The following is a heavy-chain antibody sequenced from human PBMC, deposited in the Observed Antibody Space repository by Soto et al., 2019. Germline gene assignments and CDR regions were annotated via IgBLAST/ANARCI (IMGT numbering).Heavy chain of an antibody. CDR2: ITQDGSEK. V-gene: IGHV3-7*03. J-gene: IGHJ4*02. D-gene: IGHD6-19*01. Sequence: EVQLVESGGGLVQPGGSLRLSCAASGFTFSSYWMSWVRQAPGKGLEWVANITQDGSEKYYADSVKGRFTISRDNAKNSLYLQMNSLRAEDTAVYYCARLASSGWYGVDYWGQGTLVTVSS. CDR3: ARLASSGWYGVDY. CDR1: GFTFSSYW.